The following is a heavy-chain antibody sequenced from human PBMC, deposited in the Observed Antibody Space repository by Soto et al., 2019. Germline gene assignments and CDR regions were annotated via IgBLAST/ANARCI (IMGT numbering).Heavy chain of an antibody. CDR2: ISYDGYNK. V-gene: IGHV3-30-3*01. CDR1: GFPFSSYA. J-gene: IGHJ3*02. CDR3: ARPAAGATDALDI. D-gene: IGHD2-2*01. Sequence: QVQLVESGGGVVQPGRSLTLSCAASGFPFSSYAFYWVRRPPGKGLEWVAVISYDGYNKYYPDSVRGRLTISRDNSKNTLYLQMNSLRTEDTALYYCARPAAGATDALDIWGQGTKLTVSS.